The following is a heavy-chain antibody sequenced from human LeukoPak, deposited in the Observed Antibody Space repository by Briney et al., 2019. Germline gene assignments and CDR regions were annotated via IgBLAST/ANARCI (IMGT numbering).Heavy chain of an antibody. CDR1: GGTFSSYA. J-gene: IGHJ5*02. CDR2: IIPILGIA. Sequence: GASVKVSCKASGGTFSSYAISWVRQAPGQGLEWMGRIIPILGIANYAQKFQGRVTITADKSTSTAYMELSSLRSEDTAVYYCAREKYYYDSSGFPTVYNWFDPWGQGTLVTVSS. V-gene: IGHV1-69*04. CDR3: AREKYYYDSSGFPTVYNWFDP. D-gene: IGHD3-22*01.